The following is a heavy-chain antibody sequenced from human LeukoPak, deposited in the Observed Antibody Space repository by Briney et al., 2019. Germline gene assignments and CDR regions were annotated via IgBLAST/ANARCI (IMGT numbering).Heavy chain of an antibody. J-gene: IGHJ4*02. CDR2: IQNDGKNK. D-gene: IGHD6-6*01. CDR1: GFTFSSNG. V-gene: IGHV3-30*02. Sequence: GGSLRLSCAASGFTFSSNGMHWVRQAPGKGLECVAFIQNDGKNKKYADSVKGRFTISRDNSKNTLYLQMNSLRSEDTAVYYCARDWGTSSLYLVSWGQGTLVTVSS. CDR3: ARDWGTSSLYLVS.